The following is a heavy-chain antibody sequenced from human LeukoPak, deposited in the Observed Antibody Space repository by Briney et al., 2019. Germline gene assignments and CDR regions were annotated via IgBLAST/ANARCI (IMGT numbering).Heavy chain of an antibody. CDR3: ARDLSGDLYFDY. CDR1: GGSINSRSYY. Sequence: SETLSLTCTVSGGSINSRSYYWGWLRQPPGKGLEWIASIFYSGSTYHNPSLKSRVTISVDTSKNHFSLQLNSVTPEDTAVYYCARDLSGDLYFDYWGQGTLVTVSS. J-gene: IGHJ4*02. CDR2: IFYSGST. D-gene: IGHD4-17*01. V-gene: IGHV4-39*02.